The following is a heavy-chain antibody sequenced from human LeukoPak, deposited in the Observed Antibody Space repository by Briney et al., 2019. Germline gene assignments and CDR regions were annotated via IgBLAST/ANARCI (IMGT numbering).Heavy chain of an antibody. CDR2: ISSSSSTI. V-gene: IGHV3-48*01. CDR3: ARDVWLKLGTSNAFDI. CDR1: GFTFSSYS. D-gene: IGHD4-11*01. J-gene: IGHJ3*02. Sequence: GGSLRLSCAASGFTFSSYSMNWVRQAPGKGLEWVSYISSSSSTIYYADSVKGRFTISRDNAKNSLYLQMNSLRAEDTAVYYCARDVWLKLGTSNAFDIWGQGTMVTVSS.